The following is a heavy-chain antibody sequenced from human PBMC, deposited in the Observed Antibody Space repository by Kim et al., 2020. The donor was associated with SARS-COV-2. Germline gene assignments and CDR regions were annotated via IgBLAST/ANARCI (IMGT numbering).Heavy chain of an antibody. V-gene: IGHV3-11*01. J-gene: IGHJ6*02. D-gene: IGHD2-2*01. CDR2: ISSSGSSI. CDR1: GFTFSDYY. Sequence: GGSLRLSCAASGFTFSDYYMNWIRQAPGKGLEFVSYISSSGSSIYYADYVKGRFTISKDNVKNSLYLQMNSLRGEDTAVYYCARAYQPNYGIDVWGQGTTVTVSS. CDR3: ARAYQPNYGIDV.